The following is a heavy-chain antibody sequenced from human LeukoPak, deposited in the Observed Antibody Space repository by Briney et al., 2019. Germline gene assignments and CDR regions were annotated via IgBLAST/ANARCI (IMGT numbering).Heavy chain of an antibody. CDR1: GFTVSSNY. J-gene: IGHJ4*02. D-gene: IGHD4-11*01. V-gene: IGHV3-53*01. CDR3: ARGIGSTVFFDH. Sequence: GGSLRLSCAAPGFTVSSNYMSWVRQAPGKGLEWVSVMYSGGNTYYADSVKGRFTISRDKSKNTLYLQMNSLRAEDTAVYYCARGIGSTVFFDHWGQGTLVTVSS. CDR2: MYSGGNT.